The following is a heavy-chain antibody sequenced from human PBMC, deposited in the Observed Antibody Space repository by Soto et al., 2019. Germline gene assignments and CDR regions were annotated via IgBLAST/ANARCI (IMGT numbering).Heavy chain of an antibody. CDR1: GGSVRSGDYF. CDR2: IYYSGST. V-gene: IGHV4-61*08. Sequence: LPLTCTVSGGSVRSGDYFWSWLRQSPGKRLEWIAYIYYSGSTNYNPSLKSRATISVDTSKSQVSLTLTSMTAADAALYYCARSPNYYYYGFDVWGKGTAVTVS. D-gene: IGHD3-10*01. CDR3: ARSPNYYYYGFDV. J-gene: IGHJ6*04.